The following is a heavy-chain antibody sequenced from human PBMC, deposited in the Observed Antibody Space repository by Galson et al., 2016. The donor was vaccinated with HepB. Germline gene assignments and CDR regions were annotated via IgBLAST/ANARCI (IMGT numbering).Heavy chain of an antibody. CDR2: IYWDDDT. D-gene: IGHD1-14*01. J-gene: IGHJ4*02. Sequence: PALVKPTQTLTLTCNFSGFSLTTFGVGVGWLRQPPGKPLEWLALIYWDDDTRSSPSLKSRLTLTKDTSKNQVALSVTNMDTVDTAPYYCERSDRYFFDYWGQGTLVTVSS. CDR1: GFSLTTFGVG. V-gene: IGHV2-5*02. CDR3: ERSDRYFFDY.